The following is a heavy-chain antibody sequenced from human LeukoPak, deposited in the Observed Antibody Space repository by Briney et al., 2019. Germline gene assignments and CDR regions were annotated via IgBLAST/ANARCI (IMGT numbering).Heavy chain of an antibody. CDR3: VGSSGKD. V-gene: IGHV3-48*01. J-gene: IGHJ4*02. D-gene: IGHD6-25*01. Sequence: GGSLRLSCAASGFTFSSYSMNWVRQAPGKGLEWVSYISSSSTIYYADSVKGRFTISRDNAKNSLYLQMNSLRAEDTAVYYCVGSSGKDWGQGTLVTVSS. CDR2: ISSSSTI. CDR1: GFTFSSYS.